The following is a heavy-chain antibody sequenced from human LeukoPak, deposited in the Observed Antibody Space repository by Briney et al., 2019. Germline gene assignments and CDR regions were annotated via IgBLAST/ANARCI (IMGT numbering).Heavy chain of an antibody. CDR2: IWYDGSNK. CDR1: GFTFSSYG. CDR3: ARGRVAGSAFDI. Sequence: GGSLRLSCAASGFTFSSYGMHWVRQAPGKGLEWVAVIWYDGSNKYYADSVKGRFTISRDNSKNTLYLQMNSLRAEDTAVYYCARGRVAGSAFDIWGQGTMVTVSS. J-gene: IGHJ3*02. V-gene: IGHV3-33*01. D-gene: IGHD6-19*01.